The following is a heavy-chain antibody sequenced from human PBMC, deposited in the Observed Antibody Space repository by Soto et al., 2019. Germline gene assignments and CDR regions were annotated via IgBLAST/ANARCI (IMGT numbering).Heavy chain of an antibody. V-gene: IGHV3-66*01. CDR2: IQSGGST. Sequence: DVQLVESGGGLVQPGGSLTLSCAGSGFTVTSKYMSWVRQAPGKGLEWVSLIQSGGSTFYADSVKGRFSISRNNSKNTVYLKMNSLRAEDTAVYYCARVDVHCRGGRCYGVRMDVWGKGTAVTVSS. CDR1: GFTVTSKY. D-gene: IGHD2-15*01. CDR3: ARVDVHCRGGRCYGVRMDV. J-gene: IGHJ6*03.